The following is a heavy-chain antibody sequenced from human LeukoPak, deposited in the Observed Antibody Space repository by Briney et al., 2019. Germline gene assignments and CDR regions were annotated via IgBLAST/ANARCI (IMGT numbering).Heavy chain of an antibody. V-gene: IGHV4-39*07. D-gene: IGHD1-26*01. Sequence: SETLSLTCTVSGGSISSSSYYWGWIRQPPGKGLEWIGSIYYSGSTYYNPSLKSRVTISVDTSKNQFSLKLSSVTAADTAVYYCARVRWELLTGYYMDVWGKGTTVTVSS. CDR3: ARVRWELLTGYYMDV. CDR2: IYYSGST. J-gene: IGHJ6*03. CDR1: GGSISSSSYY.